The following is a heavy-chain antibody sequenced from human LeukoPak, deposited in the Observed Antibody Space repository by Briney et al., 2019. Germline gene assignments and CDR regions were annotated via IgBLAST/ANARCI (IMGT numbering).Heavy chain of an antibody. CDR2: GDYSGGT. CDR3: ARQAHNYYYYGMDV. CDR1: GGSISSYY. Sequence: PSETLSLTCTVSGGSISSYYWAWIRQPPGKGLEWIASGDYSGGTYYNPSLESRVAISADMSKNQISLKLTSVTGADTAVYYCARQAHNYYYYGMDVWGQGTTVTVSS. J-gene: IGHJ6*02. V-gene: IGHV4-39*07.